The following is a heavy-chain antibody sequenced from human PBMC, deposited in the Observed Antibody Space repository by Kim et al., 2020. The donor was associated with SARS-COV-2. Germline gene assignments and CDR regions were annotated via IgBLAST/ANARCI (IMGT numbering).Heavy chain of an antibody. CDR3: AREDNANAGNAALDI. J-gene: IGHJ3*02. CDR1: GFTFSSYG. D-gene: IGHD1-1*01. CDR2: IRNGGTNK. Sequence: GGSLRLSCAASGFTFSSYGMHWVRQAPGKGLEWVASIRNGGTNKYYADSVKGRFTISRDNSKSTMYLQMNSLRAEDTAVYYCAREDNANAGNAALDIWGQGTIVSVSS. V-gene: IGHV3-30*02.